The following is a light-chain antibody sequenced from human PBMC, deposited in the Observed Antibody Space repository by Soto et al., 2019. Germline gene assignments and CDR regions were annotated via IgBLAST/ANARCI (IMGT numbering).Light chain of an antibody. Sequence: QSVLTQPPSASGTPGQRVTISCSGSSSNIGSNTVSWYQQLPGTAPKLLIYTNNQRPSGVPDRFSGSRSGTSASLAISGLQSEDEADYYCAAWDYSLNGVVFGGGTKLTVL. J-gene: IGLJ2*01. V-gene: IGLV1-44*01. CDR1: SSNIGSNT. CDR2: TNN. CDR3: AAWDYSLNGVV.